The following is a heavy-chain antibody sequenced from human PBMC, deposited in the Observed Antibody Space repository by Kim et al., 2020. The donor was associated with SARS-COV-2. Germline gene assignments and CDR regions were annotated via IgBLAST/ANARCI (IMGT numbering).Heavy chain of an antibody. CDR3: ARNHWYYFDY. V-gene: IGHV3-7*04. D-gene: IGHD2-8*02. J-gene: IGHJ4*02. Sequence: RDKLYGDSVKGRFTSSRANAKKSLSLQMNGLRAEDTALYYWARNHWYYFDYWGQGTLVTVSS. CDR2: RDK.